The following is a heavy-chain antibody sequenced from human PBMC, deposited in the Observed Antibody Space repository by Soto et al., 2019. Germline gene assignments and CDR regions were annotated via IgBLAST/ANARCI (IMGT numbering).Heavy chain of an antibody. V-gene: IGHV4-59*01. Sequence: SETLSLTCTVSGGSISTYYWSWIRQPPGKGLEWIGYMHYSGSTNYNPSLKSRVTMSVDTSKNQFSLKLSSVSAADTAVYYCARISRTELDYWGQGTLVTVSS. J-gene: IGHJ4*02. CDR2: MHYSGST. CDR1: GGSISTYY. CDR3: ARISRTELDY. D-gene: IGHD1-7*01.